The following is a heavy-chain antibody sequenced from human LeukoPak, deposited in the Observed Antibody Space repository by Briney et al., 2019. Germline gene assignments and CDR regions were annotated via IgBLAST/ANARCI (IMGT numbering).Heavy chain of an antibody. Sequence: GGSLRLSCAASGFTFSSYWMHWVRQAPGKGLVWVSRINSDGSSTSYADSVKGRFTISRDNAKNSLYLQMNSLRAEDTAVYYCARDGGLDYYYYMDVWGKGTTVTVSS. V-gene: IGHV3-74*01. D-gene: IGHD3-16*01. CDR3: ARDGGLDYYYYMDV. CDR1: GFTFSSYW. J-gene: IGHJ6*03. CDR2: INSDGSST.